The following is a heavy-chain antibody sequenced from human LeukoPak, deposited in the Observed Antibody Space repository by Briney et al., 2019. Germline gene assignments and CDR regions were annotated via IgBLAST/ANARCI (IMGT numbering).Heavy chain of an antibody. V-gene: IGHV1-8*01. CDR3: ARGYSCNMDV. J-gene: IGHJ6*03. CDR1: GYTFTSYE. CDR2: MNPNSGNT. D-gene: IGHD5-18*01. Sequence: ASVKVSCKASGYTFTSYEINWVRQATGQGLEWMGWMNPNSGNTRYAQKFQGRVTMTRDTSINTAYMELSSLRSEDTAVYYCARGYSCNMDVWGKGTTVTVSS.